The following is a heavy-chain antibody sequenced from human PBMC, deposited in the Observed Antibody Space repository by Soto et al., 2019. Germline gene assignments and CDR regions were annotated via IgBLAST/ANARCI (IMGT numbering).Heavy chain of an antibody. CDR3: ARDGSDSYGLDV. CDR1: GGSISSYY. J-gene: IGHJ6*02. D-gene: IGHD3-22*01. CDR2: LYNSGNT. V-gene: IGHV4-4*07. Sequence: QVQLQESGPGLVKPSETLSLTCTVSGGSISSYYWSWIRQPAGKGLEWIGRLYNSGNTNYNPSLRSRVTVSADTPKNQFSLELSSVTAADTAVYYCARDGSDSYGLDVWGQGTTVAVSS.